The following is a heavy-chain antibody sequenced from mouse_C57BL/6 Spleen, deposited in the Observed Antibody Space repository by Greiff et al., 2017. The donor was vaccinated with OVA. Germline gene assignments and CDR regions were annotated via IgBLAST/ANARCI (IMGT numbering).Heavy chain of an antibody. Sequence: EVKLMESEGGLVQPGSSMKLSCTASGFTFSDYYMAWVRQVPEKGLEWVANINHDGSSTYYLDSLKSRFIISRDNANNTLYLQMSSLKSEDTATYYCAREGDYYGSSYWYFDVWGTGTTVTVSS. V-gene: IGHV5-16*01. CDR2: INHDGSST. D-gene: IGHD1-1*01. CDR1: GFTFSDYY. CDR3: AREGDYYGSSYWYFDV. J-gene: IGHJ1*03.